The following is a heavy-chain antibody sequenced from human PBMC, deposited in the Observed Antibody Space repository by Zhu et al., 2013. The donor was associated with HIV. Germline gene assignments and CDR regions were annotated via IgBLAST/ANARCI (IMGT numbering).Heavy chain of an antibody. V-gene: IGHV4-34*01. CDR1: GGSFSGYY. CDR3: ARPAGGSSWFFDY. J-gene: IGHJ4*02. D-gene: IGHD6-13*01. Sequence: QVQLQQWGAGLLKPSETLSLTCAVYGGSFSGYYWSWIRQPPGKGLEWIGEINHSGSTNYNPSLKSRVTISVDTSKNQFSLKLSSVTAADTAVYYCARPAGGSSWFFDYWGQGTLVTVSS. CDR2: INHSGST.